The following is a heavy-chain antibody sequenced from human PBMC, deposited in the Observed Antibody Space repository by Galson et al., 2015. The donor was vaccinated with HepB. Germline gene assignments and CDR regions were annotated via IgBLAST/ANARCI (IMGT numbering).Heavy chain of an antibody. CDR2: ISAYNGNT. Sequence: SVKVSCKASGYTFTSYGISWVRQAPGQGLEWMGWISAYNGNTNYAQKLQGRVTMTTDTSTSTAYMELRSLRSDDTAVYYCARVYYDFWSGYYTHEDYWGQGTLVTVSS. CDR3: ARVYYDFWSGYYTHEDY. V-gene: IGHV1-18*04. CDR1: GYTFTSYG. J-gene: IGHJ4*02. D-gene: IGHD3-3*01.